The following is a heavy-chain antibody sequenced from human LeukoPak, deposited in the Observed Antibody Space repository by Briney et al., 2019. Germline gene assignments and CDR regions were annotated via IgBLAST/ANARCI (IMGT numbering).Heavy chain of an antibody. CDR1: GFVFSIYT. CDR2: ISGSDNGGST. CDR3: AKDVGKWESLHFFDY. Sequence: PGGSLRLSCSASGFVFSIYTMYWVRQAPGKGPEYVSTISGSDNGGSTYYADSVKGRFTISRDDSRNTLYLQMNSLRGDDTAVYYCAKDVGKWESLHFFDYWGQGTLVTVSS. J-gene: IGHJ4*02. D-gene: IGHD1-26*01. V-gene: IGHV3-64*04.